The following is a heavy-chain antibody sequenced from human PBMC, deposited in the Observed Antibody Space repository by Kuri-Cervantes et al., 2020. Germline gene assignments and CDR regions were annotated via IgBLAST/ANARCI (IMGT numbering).Heavy chain of an antibody. CDR3: VRDLRQYYYGSGSYGDY. CDR1: GFTFSSYS. V-gene: IGHV3-7*01. Sequence: GESLKISCAASGFTFSSYSMNWVRQAPGKGLEWVANIKQDGSEKYYVDSVKGRFTISRDNAKNSLYLQMNSLRAEDTAVYYCVRDLRQYYYGSGSYGDYWGQGTLVTVSS. D-gene: IGHD3-10*01. J-gene: IGHJ4*02. CDR2: IKQDGSEK.